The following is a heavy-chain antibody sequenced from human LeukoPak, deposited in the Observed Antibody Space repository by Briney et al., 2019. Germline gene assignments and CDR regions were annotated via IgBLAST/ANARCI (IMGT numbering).Heavy chain of an antibody. CDR3: VRHKPYCGGDCYSFDS. Sequence: SETLSLTCTVSGDSIRTYYWSWIRQPPGKELEWIGYIFYSGSTKYNPSLKNRVSISADTSSNQFSLKLTSVTAADTAVYYCVRHKPYCGGDCYSFDSWGQGTLVTVSS. V-gene: IGHV4-59*08. D-gene: IGHD2-21*02. CDR1: GDSIRTYY. CDR2: IFYSGST. J-gene: IGHJ4*02.